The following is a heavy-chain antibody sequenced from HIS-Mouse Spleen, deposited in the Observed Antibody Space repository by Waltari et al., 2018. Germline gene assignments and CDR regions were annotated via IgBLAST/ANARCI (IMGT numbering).Heavy chain of an antibody. J-gene: IGHJ6*02. CDR3: ARGVGSSWYYYYYGMDV. CDR2: RKPNSGNT. CDR1: GYTFTSYD. Sequence: QVQLVQSGAEVKKPGASVKVSCKASGYTFTSYDINWVRQATGQGLEWMGGRKPNSGNTGYAQKFHGRVTMTRNTSISTAYMELSSLRSEDTAVYYGARGVGSSWYYYYYGMDVWGQGTTVTVSS. D-gene: IGHD6-13*01. V-gene: IGHV1-8*01.